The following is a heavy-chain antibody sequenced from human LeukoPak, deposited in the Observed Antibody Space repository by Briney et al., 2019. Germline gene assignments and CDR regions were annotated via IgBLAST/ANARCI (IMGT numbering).Heavy chain of an antibody. CDR3: ARGAFDWLFSPDY. Sequence: VASVKVSCKASGYTFTSYDINWVRQATGQGLEWMGWMNPNSGNTGYAQKFQGRVTMTRNTSISTAYMELSSLRSEDTAVYYCARGAFDWLFSPDYWGQGTLVTVSS. CDR1: GYTFTSYD. V-gene: IGHV1-8*01. J-gene: IGHJ4*02. CDR2: MNPNSGNT. D-gene: IGHD3-9*01.